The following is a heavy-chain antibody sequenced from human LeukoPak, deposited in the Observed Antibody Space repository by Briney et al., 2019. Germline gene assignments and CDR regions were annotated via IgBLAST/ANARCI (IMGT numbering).Heavy chain of an antibody. CDR1: GFTFSSYG. CDR3: ARDSYRGIVVVNPFDY. V-gene: IGHV3-33*01. CDR2: IWYDGSNK. Sequence: PGGSLRLSCVASGFTFSSYGMHWVRQAPGKGLEWVAVIWYDGSNKYYADSVKGRFTISRDNSKNTLYLQMNSLRAEDTAVYYCARDSYRGIVVVNPFDYWGQGTLVTVSS. D-gene: IGHD3-22*01. J-gene: IGHJ4*02.